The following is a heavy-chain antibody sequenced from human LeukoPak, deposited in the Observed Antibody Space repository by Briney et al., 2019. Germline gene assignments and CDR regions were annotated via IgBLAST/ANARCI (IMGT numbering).Heavy chain of an antibody. CDR3: ARSIAVAGTWDY. Sequence: SETLSLTCTVSGGSISSYYWSWIRQPPGKGLEWIGYIYYSRSTNYNPSLKSRVTISVDTSKNQFSLKLSSVTAADTAVYYCARSIAVAGTWDYWGQGTLVTVSS. J-gene: IGHJ4*02. D-gene: IGHD6-19*01. CDR1: GGSISSYY. CDR2: IYYSRST. V-gene: IGHV4-59*01.